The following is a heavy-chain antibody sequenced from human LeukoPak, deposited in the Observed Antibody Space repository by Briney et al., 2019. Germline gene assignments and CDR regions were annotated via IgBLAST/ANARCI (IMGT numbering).Heavy chain of an antibody. CDR3: FGDGYNSRDY. J-gene: IGHJ4*02. V-gene: IGHV4-34*01. D-gene: IGHD5-24*01. CDR2: INHSGST. Sequence: PSETLSLTCAVYGGSFSGYYWSWIRQPPGKGLEWIGEINHSGSTNYNPFLKSRVTISVDTSKNQFSLKLSSVTAADTAVYYCFGDGYNSRDYWGQGTLVTVSS. CDR1: GGSFSGYY.